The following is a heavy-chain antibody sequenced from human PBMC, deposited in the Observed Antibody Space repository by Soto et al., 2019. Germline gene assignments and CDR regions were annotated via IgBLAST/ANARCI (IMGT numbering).Heavy chain of an antibody. Sequence: QVQLQESGPGLVKPSQTLSLTCTVSGGSVGSGGYYWSWLRQHPGKGLEWIGYIYYTGTTYYNSSLNSRLIISVDTSKNQFSLELSSVTAADTAVYYCARVDRYYYRGLDVWGQGTTVTVSS. D-gene: IGHD2-15*01. CDR1: GGSVGSGGYY. J-gene: IGHJ6*02. CDR3: ARVDRYYYRGLDV. CDR2: IYYTGTT. V-gene: IGHV4-31*03.